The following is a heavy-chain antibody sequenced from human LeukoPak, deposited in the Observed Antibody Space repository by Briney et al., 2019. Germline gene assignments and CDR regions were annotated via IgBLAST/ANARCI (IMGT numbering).Heavy chain of an antibody. D-gene: IGHD3-3*01. CDR2: IIPVLDMA. CDR3: ARHITIFGVVITSTTLDQ. V-gene: IGHV1-69*04. J-gene: IGHJ4*02. Sequence: SVKVSCKISGGTFSSYAMSWVRQAPGQGLEWMGRIIPVLDMANYSQIFQDRVTITADKSTTTTYMELSSLRSEDTAVYYCARHITIFGVVITSTTLDQWGQGTLVTVSS. CDR1: GGTFSSYA.